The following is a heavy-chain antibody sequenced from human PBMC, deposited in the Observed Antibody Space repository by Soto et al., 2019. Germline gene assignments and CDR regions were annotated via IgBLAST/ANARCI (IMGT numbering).Heavy chain of an antibody. Sequence: EVQLVESGGGLVKPGGSLRLSCAASGFTFSSYSMNWVRQAPGKGLEWVSSISSSSSYIYYADSVKGRFTISRDNAKNSLYLQMTSLSAEDTAVYYCASRIVGATTGDYWGQGTLVTVSS. J-gene: IGHJ4*02. CDR1: GFTFSSYS. CDR3: ASRIVGATTGDY. V-gene: IGHV3-21*01. D-gene: IGHD1-26*01. CDR2: ISSSSSYI.